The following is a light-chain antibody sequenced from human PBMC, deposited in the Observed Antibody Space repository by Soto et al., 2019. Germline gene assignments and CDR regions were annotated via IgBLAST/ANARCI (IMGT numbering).Light chain of an antibody. V-gene: IGKV3-15*01. Sequence: EIVMTQSPATLSVSPGERATLSCRASQSVSSNLAWYQQKPGQAPRLLIYGSSTRATGIPARFSGSGSGTEFALTISSLQSEDFAVYYCQQYNKGPPEWTFGQGNKVEL. CDR3: QQYNKGPPEWT. CDR2: GSS. CDR1: QSVSSN. J-gene: IGKJ1*01.